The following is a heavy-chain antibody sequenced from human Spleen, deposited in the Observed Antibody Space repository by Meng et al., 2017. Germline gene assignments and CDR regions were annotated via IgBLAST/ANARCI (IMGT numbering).Heavy chain of an antibody. D-gene: IGHD2-15*01. V-gene: IGHV3-74*01. Sequence: GESLKISCAASGFTFSSYWMHWVRQAPGKGLVWVSRISTDGTTTTYADSVKGRFTISRDNAKNTLYLQMNSLRGEDTAVYYCARDVAGRGGYWGQGRLVTVSS. CDR3: ARDVAGRGGY. CDR2: ISTDGTTT. CDR1: GFTFSSYW. J-gene: IGHJ4*02.